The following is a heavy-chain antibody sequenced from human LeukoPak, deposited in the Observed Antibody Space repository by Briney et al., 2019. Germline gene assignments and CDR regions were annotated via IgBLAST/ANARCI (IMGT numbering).Heavy chain of an antibody. J-gene: IGHJ5*02. Sequence: SVKVSCKASGGTFSSYAISWVRQAPGQGLEWMGGIIPIFGTANYAQKFQGRVTITADESTSTAYMELSRLRSDDTAVYYCARGFPGAYYDSSGYYSNWFDPWGQGTLVTVSS. CDR1: GGTFSSYA. V-gene: IGHV1-69*13. CDR3: ARGFPGAYYDSSGYYSNWFDP. CDR2: IIPIFGTA. D-gene: IGHD3-22*01.